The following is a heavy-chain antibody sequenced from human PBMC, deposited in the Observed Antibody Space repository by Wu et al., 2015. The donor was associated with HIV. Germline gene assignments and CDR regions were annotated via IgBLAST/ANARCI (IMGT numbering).Heavy chain of an antibody. D-gene: IGHD3-22*01. CDR2: MNPNSGNT. Sequence: QVQLVQSGAEVKKPGASVKVSCKASGYTFTSYDINWVRQATGQGLEWMGWMNPNSGNTGYAQKFQGRVTMTRDTSISTAYMELSSLRSEDTAVYYCARDRHYYDSSGYYSLGHDAFDIWGQGTMVTVSS. V-gene: IGHV1-8*01. J-gene: IGHJ3*02. CDR1: GYTFTSYD. CDR3: ARDRHYYDSSGYYSLGHDAFDI.